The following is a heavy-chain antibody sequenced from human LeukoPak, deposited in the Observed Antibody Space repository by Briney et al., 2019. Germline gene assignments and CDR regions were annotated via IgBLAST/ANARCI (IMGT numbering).Heavy chain of an antibody. Sequence: ASVKVSCKASGFTLTGYYMHWVRQDPRQGLQWMGWIKPNSGDTGYAQKFQGRVTMTRNTSISTAYMELSSLRSEDTAVYYCARGPHYGDSYYYYGMDVWGQGTTVTVSS. CDR2: IKPNSGDT. CDR3: ARGPHYGDSYYYYGMDV. CDR1: GFTLTGYY. D-gene: IGHD4-17*01. V-gene: IGHV1-8*02. J-gene: IGHJ6*02.